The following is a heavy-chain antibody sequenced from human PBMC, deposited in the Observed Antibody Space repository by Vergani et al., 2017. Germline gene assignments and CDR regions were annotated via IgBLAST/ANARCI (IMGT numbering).Heavy chain of an antibody. CDR2: IYTSGST. D-gene: IGHD1-1*01. V-gene: IGHV4-61*02. Sequence: QVQLQESGPGLVKPSQTLSLTCTVSGGSISSGSYYWSWIRQPAGKGLELIGRIYTSGSTNYNPSLKSRVTISVDTSKNQFSLKLSSVTAADTAVYYCARGTARGTDAFDIWGQGTMVTVSS. J-gene: IGHJ3*02. CDR3: ARGTARGTDAFDI. CDR1: GGSISSGSYY.